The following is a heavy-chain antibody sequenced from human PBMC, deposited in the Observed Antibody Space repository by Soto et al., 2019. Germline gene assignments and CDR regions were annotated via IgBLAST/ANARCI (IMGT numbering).Heavy chain of an antibody. J-gene: IGHJ3*02. V-gene: IGHV1-46*02. Sequence: ASVKVSCKTSADIFNDYYMHWVRQAPGQGLEWMGVMTPSDGSTNYAQSFQGRVTMTRDTSTRTVYVELSSLRSEDTAVYYCAKHCGGDCSNGFDIWGQGTKVTVSS. D-gene: IGHD2-21*02. CDR3: AKHCGGDCSNGFDI. CDR1: ADIFNDYY. CDR2: MTPSDGST.